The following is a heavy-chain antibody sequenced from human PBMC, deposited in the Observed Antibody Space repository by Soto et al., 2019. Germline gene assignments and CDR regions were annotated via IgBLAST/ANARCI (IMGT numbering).Heavy chain of an antibody. CDR2: IYYSGST. D-gene: IGHD4-17*01. J-gene: IGHJ3*02. Sequence: SETLSLTCTVSGGSISSSSYYWGWIRQPPGKGLEWIGSIYYSGSTYYNPSLKSRVTISVHTSKNQFSQKLSSVTAADTAVYYCARDSHYGGNSDAFDIWGQGTMVTVSS. CDR1: GGSISSSSYY. V-gene: IGHV4-39*02. CDR3: ARDSHYGGNSDAFDI.